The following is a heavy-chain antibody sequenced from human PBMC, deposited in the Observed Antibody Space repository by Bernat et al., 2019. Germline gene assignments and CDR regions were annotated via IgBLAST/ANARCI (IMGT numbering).Heavy chain of an antibody. Sequence: EVQLVESGGGLVQPGESLRLSCAASGISFIAYAMSWVHQAPGKGLEWVAAISGGGDTTHYADSVKGRFTISRDNSKNTLFLQMDSLRAEDTAVYYCATDWKFDYWGQGTLVTVSS. CDR2: ISGGGDTT. CDR1: GISFIAYA. CDR3: ATDWKFDY. V-gene: IGHV3-23*04. D-gene: IGHD1-1*01. J-gene: IGHJ4*02.